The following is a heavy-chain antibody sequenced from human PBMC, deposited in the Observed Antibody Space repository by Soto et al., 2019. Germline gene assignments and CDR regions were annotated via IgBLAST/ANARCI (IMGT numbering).Heavy chain of an antibody. D-gene: IGHD2-2*01. J-gene: IGHJ6*01. V-gene: IGHV1-69*05. CDR2: IMPVFPTP. Sequence: QVQLVQSGAEVKKPGSSVKVSCKTSGGTFRTSAISWVRQAPGQGLEWMGGIMPVFPTPDYAQKFQGRVTITPDESTSTAYMARSRLRSEDTAVYYCARDKDRQPVGGNYSYIMDVWGQGNTVTGSS. CDR3: ARDKDRQPVGGNYSYIMDV. CDR1: GGTFRTSA.